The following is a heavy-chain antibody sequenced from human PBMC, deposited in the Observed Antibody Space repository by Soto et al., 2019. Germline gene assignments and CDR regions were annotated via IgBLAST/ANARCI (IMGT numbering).Heavy chain of an antibody. CDR1: GGSISSSSYY. V-gene: IGHV4-39*01. D-gene: IGHD3-22*01. Sequence: QLQLQESGPGLVKPSETLSLTCTVSGGSISSSSYYWGWIRQPPGKGLEWIGSIYYSGSTYYNPSLKSRVTISVDTSKNQFSLKLSSVTGADKAVYYCAGHVPYYYYSRGYYVDAFDIWGQGTMVTVSS. CDR3: AGHVPYYYYSRGYYVDAFDI. J-gene: IGHJ3*02. CDR2: IYYSGST.